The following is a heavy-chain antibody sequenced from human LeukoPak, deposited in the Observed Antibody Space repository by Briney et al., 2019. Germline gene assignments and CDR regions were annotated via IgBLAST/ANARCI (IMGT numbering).Heavy chain of an antibody. Sequence: EGSLRLSCAASGFTFSSYGMHWVRQAPGKGLEWVAVVWYDGSKKYSADSVKGRITISRDDSKNTLYLQMNSLRAEDTAVYYCARGVGYYDSSGTIDYWGQGTPVTVSS. CDR1: GFTFSSYG. D-gene: IGHD3-22*01. CDR2: VWYDGSKK. CDR3: ARGVGYYDSSGTIDY. J-gene: IGHJ4*02. V-gene: IGHV3-33*01.